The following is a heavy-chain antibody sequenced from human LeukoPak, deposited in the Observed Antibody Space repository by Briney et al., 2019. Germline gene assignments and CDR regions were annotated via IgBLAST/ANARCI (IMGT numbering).Heavy chain of an antibody. V-gene: IGHV3-33*01. CDR1: GFTFSSYG. J-gene: IGHJ5*02. CDR2: IWYDGSNK. D-gene: IGHD4-17*01. Sequence: GRSLRLSCAASGFTFSSYGMHWVRQAPGKGLEWVAVIWYDGSNKYYADSVKGRFTISRDNSKNTLYLQMNSLRDEDTAVYYCARGTGDPQRFDPWGQGTLVTVSS. CDR3: ARGTGDPQRFDP.